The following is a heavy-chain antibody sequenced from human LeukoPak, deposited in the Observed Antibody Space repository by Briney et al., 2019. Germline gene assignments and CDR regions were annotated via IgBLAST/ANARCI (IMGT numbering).Heavy chain of an antibody. CDR3: AAKPRGYSYGYANWFDP. J-gene: IGHJ5*02. D-gene: IGHD5-18*01. CDR2: IYHSGST. Sequence: PSETLSLTCTVSGGSISSGGYYWSWIRQPPGKGLEGIEYIYHSGSTYYNPSLKSRVTISVDRSKNQFSLKLSSVTAADTAVYYCAAKPRGYSYGYANWFDPWGQGTLVTVSS. CDR1: GGSISSGGYY. V-gene: IGHV4-30-2*01.